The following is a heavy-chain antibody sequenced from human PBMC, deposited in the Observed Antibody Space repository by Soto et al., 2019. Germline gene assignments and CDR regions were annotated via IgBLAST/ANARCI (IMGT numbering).Heavy chain of an antibody. Sequence: QVQLVESGGGVVQPGNSLRLSCAASEFTFIGYAMHWVRQAPGKGLEWVAVISYDGSNKYYADSVKGRFTISRDNSIDTLHLQMNSLRAEDTAVYYCAGDREQWADYYYYGMEVWGRGTTVTVSS. J-gene: IGHJ6*02. CDR1: EFTFIGYA. D-gene: IGHD6-19*01. V-gene: IGHV3-30-3*01. CDR2: ISYDGSNK. CDR3: AGDREQWADYYYYGMEV.